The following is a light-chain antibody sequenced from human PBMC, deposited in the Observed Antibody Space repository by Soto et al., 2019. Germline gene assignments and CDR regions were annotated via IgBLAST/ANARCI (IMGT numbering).Light chain of an antibody. V-gene: IGLV2-23*01. J-gene: IGLJ2*01. CDR1: SSDVGSYNL. CDR3: CSYAGSSTSRV. CDR2: EGS. Sequence: QSALTQPASVSGYPGQSITISCTGTSSDVGSYNLVSWYQQHPGKAPKLMIYEGSKRPSGVSNRFSGSKSGNTASLTISGLQAEDEADYYCCSYAGSSTSRVFGGGTKVTVL.